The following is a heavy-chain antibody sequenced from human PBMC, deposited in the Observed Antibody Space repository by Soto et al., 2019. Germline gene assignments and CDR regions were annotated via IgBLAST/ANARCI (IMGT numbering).Heavy chain of an antibody. CDR3: ARGRQQGTNNEFDY. CDR1: GGTFSSYA. V-gene: IGHV1-69*01. CDR2: IIPIFATA. J-gene: IGHJ4*02. Sequence: QVQLVQSGAEVKKPGSSVKVSCKASGGTFSSYAISWVRQAPRQGLEWMGGIIPIFATANYAQNFQGRVTITADESTSTAYMELSRLRSEDTAMYYCARGRQQGTNNEFDYWGQGTLVTVSS. D-gene: IGHD1-1*01.